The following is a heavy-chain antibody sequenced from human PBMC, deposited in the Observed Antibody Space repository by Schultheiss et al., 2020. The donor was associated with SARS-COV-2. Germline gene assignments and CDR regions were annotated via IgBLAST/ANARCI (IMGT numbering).Heavy chain of an antibody. CDR3: ARDLYYYDSSGYYSDYYYYYYGMDV. CDR2: IWYDGSNK. J-gene: IGHJ6*02. Sequence: GGSLRLSCAASGFTFSSYGMHWVRQAPGKGLEWVAVIWYDGSNKYYADSVKGRFTISRDNSKNTLYLQMNSLRAEDTAVYYCARDLYYYDSSGYYSDYYYYYYGMDVWGQGTTVTVSS. V-gene: IGHV3-33*01. CDR1: GFTFSSYG. D-gene: IGHD3-22*01.